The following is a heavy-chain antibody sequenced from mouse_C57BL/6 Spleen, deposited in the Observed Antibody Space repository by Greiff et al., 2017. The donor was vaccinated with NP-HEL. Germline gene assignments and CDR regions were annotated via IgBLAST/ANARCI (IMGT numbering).Heavy chain of an antibody. D-gene: IGHD2-4*01. V-gene: IGHV2-5*01. CDR1: GFSLTSYG. Sequence: VKLMESGPGLVQPSQSLSITCTVSGFSLTSYGVHWVRQSPGKGLEWLGVIWRGGSTDYNAAFMSRLSITKDNSKSQVFFKMNSLQADDTAIYYCAKSPYDYDDYYAMDYWGQGTSVTVSS. J-gene: IGHJ4*01. CDR3: AKSPYDYDDYYAMDY. CDR2: IWRGGST.